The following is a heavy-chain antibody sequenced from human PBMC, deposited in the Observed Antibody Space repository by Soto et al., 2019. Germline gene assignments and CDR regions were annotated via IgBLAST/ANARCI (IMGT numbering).Heavy chain of an antibody. J-gene: IGHJ4*02. V-gene: IGHV4-34*01. CDR3: ARVYKIFGVVIIPGFVDY. CDR1: GGSFSGYY. CDR2: INHSGST. D-gene: IGHD3-3*01. Sequence: PSETLSLTCAVYGGSFSGYYWSWIRQPPGKGLEWIGEINHSGSTNYNPSLKSRVTISVDTSKNQFSLKLSSVTAADTAVYYCARVYKIFGVVIIPGFVDYWGQGTLVTVYS.